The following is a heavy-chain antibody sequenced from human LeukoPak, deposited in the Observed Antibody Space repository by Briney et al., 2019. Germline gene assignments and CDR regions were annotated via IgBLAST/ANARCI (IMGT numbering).Heavy chain of an antibody. CDR3: AKDLSPGPD. Sequence: GGSLRLSCAASGFSFSGYSMNWVRQAPGKGLKWVSAITGSGLTTYYADSVKGRFTISRDNSKNTLYLQMNSLRAEDTAVYYCAKDLSPGPDWGQGILVTVSS. CDR2: ITGSGLTT. J-gene: IGHJ4*02. CDR1: GFSFSGYS. V-gene: IGHV3-23*01.